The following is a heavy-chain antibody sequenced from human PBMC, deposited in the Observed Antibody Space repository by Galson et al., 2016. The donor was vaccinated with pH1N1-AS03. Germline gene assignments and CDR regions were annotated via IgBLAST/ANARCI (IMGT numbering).Heavy chain of an antibody. V-gene: IGHV1-69*13. D-gene: IGHD3-10*01. J-gene: IGHJ4*02. CDR3: ARDGGYSTSSTMGYFDY. Sequence: SVKVSCKASGGTFNSYAISWVRQAPGQGLEWMGGIIPIFGTANNAQKFQGRVTISADESTRIAYMELSSLRSEDTAVYYCARDGGYSTSSTMGYFDYWGQGTLVTVSS. CDR2: IIPIFGTA. CDR1: GGTFNSYA.